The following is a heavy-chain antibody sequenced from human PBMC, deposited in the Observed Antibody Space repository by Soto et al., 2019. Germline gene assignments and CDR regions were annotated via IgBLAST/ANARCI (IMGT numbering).Heavy chain of an antibody. V-gene: IGHV3-23*01. CDR1: GFTFSSYA. CDR2: ISGSGGST. D-gene: IGHD3-10*01. Sequence: VQLLESGGGLVQPGGSLRLSCAASGFTFSSYAMSWVRQAPGKGLEWVSAISGSGGSTYYADSVKGRFTISRDNSKNTLYLQMNSLRAEDTAVYYCAKDRGTYYYGSGSYYFFDYWGHGTLVTVSS. J-gene: IGHJ4*01. CDR3: AKDRGTYYYGSGSYYFFDY.